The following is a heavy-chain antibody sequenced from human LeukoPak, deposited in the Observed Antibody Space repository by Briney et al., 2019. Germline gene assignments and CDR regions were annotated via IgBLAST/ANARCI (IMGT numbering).Heavy chain of an antibody. V-gene: IGHV3-13*01. CDR1: GFTFSSFD. J-gene: IGHJ6*03. CDR2: IGTASDT. Sequence: GGPLRLSCAASGFTFSSFDMHWVRQPTGQGLEWVSTIGTASDTYYPGSVEGRFTLSRDNAKNSLYLQMNSLPAGDTAVYYCARGPPRGKYYYMDVWGKGTTVTVSS. CDR3: ARGPPRGKYYYMDV. D-gene: IGHD1-1*01.